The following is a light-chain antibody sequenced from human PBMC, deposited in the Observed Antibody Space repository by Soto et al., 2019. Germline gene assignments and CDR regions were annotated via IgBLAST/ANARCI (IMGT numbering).Light chain of an antibody. CDR2: EVS. CDR3: SSYTSSILYV. CDR1: SSDVGGYNY. J-gene: IGLJ1*01. V-gene: IGLV2-14*01. Sequence: QSVLTQPASVSGSPGQSITISCTGTSSDVGGYNYVSWYQQYPGKAPKLMIYEVSTRPSGVSDRFSGSKSGNTASLTISGLQAEDEADYYCSSYTSSILYVFGTGTKVTVL.